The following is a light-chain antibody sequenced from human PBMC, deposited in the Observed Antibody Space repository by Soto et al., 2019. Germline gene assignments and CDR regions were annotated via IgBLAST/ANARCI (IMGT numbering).Light chain of an antibody. V-gene: IGKV3-20*01. CDR3: QQYGNSGVT. Sequence: EIVLTQSPGTLSLSTGERATLSCRASQSVSSYLAWYQQKPGQAPRLLIYGVSSRATGIPDRFSGSGSGTDFTLTISRLEPEDFAVYYCQQYGNSGVTFGPGTKVDIK. CDR2: GVS. CDR1: QSVSSY. J-gene: IGKJ3*01.